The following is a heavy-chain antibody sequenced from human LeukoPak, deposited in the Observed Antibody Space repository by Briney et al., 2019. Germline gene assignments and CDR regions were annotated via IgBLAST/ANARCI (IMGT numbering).Heavy chain of an antibody. CDR2: IYYSGST. CDR3: ARHVKMYSSSWYADY. CDR1: GGSISSYY. J-gene: IGHJ4*02. Sequence: SETLSLTCTVSGGSISSYYWSWIRQPPGKGPEWIGYIYYSGSTNYNPSLKSRVTISVDTSKNQFSLKLSSVTAADTAVYYCARHVKMYSSSWYADYWGQGTLVTVSS. D-gene: IGHD6-13*01. V-gene: IGHV4-59*08.